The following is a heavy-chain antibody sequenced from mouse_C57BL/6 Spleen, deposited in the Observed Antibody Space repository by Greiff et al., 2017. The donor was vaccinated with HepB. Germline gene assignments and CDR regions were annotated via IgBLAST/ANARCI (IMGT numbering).Heavy chain of an antibody. CDR2: INPSNGGT. CDR1: GYTFTSYW. V-gene: IGHV1-53*01. D-gene: IGHD1-1*01. CDR3: ARSPLYYYGSTYYFDY. Sequence: QVQLQQPGTELVKSGASVKLSCKASGYTFTSYWMHWVKQRPGQGLEWIGNINPSNGGTNYNEKFKSKATLTVDKSSSTAYMQLSSLTSEDSAVYYCARSPLYYYGSTYYFDYWGQGTTLTVSS. J-gene: IGHJ2*01.